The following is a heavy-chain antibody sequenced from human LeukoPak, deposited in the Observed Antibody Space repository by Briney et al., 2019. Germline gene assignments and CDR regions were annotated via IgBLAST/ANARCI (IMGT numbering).Heavy chain of an antibody. D-gene: IGHD3-9*01. CDR2: IYPGDSDT. V-gene: IGHV5-51*01. CDR3: ARLSSRILTGYYLGGHFDY. CDR1: GYSFISYW. Sequence: GESLKISCKGSGYSFISYWIGWVRQMPGKGLEWMGIIYPGDSDTRYSPSFQGQVTISADKSISTAYLQWSSLKASDTAMYYCARLSSRILTGYYLGGHFDYWGQGTLVTVSS. J-gene: IGHJ4*02.